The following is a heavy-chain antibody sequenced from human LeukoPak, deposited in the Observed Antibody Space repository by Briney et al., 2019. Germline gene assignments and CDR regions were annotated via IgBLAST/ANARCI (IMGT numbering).Heavy chain of an antibody. CDR1: GFTFSSYS. D-gene: IGHD3-10*01. J-gene: IGHJ4*02. Sequence: GGSLRLSCAASGFTFSSYSMNWVRQAPGKGLEWVSSISSSSSYIYYADSVKRRFTISRDNAKNSLYLQMNSLRAEDTAVYYCARPTYYYGSGSSLTAYDYWGQGTLVTVSS. CDR3: ARPTYYYGSGSSLTAYDY. CDR2: ISSSSSYI. V-gene: IGHV3-21*01.